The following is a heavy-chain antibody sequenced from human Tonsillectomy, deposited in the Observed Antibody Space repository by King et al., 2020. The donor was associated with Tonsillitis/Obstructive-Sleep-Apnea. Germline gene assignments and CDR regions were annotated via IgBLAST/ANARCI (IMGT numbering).Heavy chain of an antibody. D-gene: IGHD6-19*01. Sequence: TLKESGPTLVKPTQTLTLTCTFSGFSLSTSGVGVGWIRQPPGKALGCLALIYWDDDKRYSPSLKSRLTITKDTSKNQVVLIMTNMNPVDTATYYCAHPSEYSSGWTDFAYWGQGTLVTVSS. CDR1: GFSLSTSGVG. CDR2: IYWDDDK. V-gene: IGHV2-5*02. CDR3: AHPSEYSSGWTDFAY. J-gene: IGHJ4*02.